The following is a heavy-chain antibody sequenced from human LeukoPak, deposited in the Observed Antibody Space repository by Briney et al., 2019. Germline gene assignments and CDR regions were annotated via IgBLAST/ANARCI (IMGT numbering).Heavy chain of an antibody. J-gene: IGHJ4*02. V-gene: IGHV3-9*01. CDR3: AKDTSGATAMVTYFDY. CDR1: GFTFDDYA. Sequence: GGSLRLSCAASGFTFDDYAMHWVRQAPGKGLEWVSGISWNSGSIGYADSVKGRFTISRDNAKNSLYLQMNSLRAEDTALYYCAKDTSGATAMVTYFDYWGQGTLVTVSS. D-gene: IGHD5-18*01. CDR2: ISWNSGSI.